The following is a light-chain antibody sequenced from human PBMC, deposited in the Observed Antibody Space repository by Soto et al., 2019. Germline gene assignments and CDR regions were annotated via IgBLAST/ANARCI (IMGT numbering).Light chain of an antibody. CDR1: QSVSNSY. J-gene: IGKJ1*01. CDR2: GAS. Sequence: EIVLTQSPGTLSLSPGERATLSCRASQSVSNSYIAWYQQRPGQAPRLLIYGASSRATGIPDRFTGSGSVTEFTLSITRLEPEDFAVYYCQQYGRSPWTFGQGTKVEIK. CDR3: QQYGRSPWT. V-gene: IGKV3-20*01.